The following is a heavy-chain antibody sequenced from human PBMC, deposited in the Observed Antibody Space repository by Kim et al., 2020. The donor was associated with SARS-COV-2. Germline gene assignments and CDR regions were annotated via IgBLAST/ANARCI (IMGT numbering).Heavy chain of an antibody. CDR1: GFIFEDYT. V-gene: IGHV3-43*01. D-gene: IGHD3-22*01. J-gene: IGHJ4*02. CDR2: ISWDGGSI. CDR3: VKDSEAYDASGSLPPDY. Sequence: GGSLRLSCAASGFIFEDYTMHWIRQTPGKGLEWVSLISWDGGSIYYADSVKGRFTISRDNRESSLYLQMNSLRTDDTALYYCVKDSEAYDASGSLPPDYWGQGPLVTVSS.